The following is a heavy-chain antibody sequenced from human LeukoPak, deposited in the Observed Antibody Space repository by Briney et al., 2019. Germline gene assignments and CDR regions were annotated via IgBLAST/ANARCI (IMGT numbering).Heavy chain of an antibody. J-gene: IGHJ4*02. CDR2: IKSKTDGGTT. V-gene: IGHV3-15*01. Sequence: PGGSLRLSCAASGFTFSNAWMSWVRQAPGKGLEWVGRIKSKTDGGTTDYAAPVKGRFTISRDDSKNTLYLQMNSLKTEDTAVYYCARERPGSASAFEYWGQGTLVTVSS. CDR1: GFTFSNAW. CDR3: ARERPGSASAFEY. D-gene: IGHD6-25*01.